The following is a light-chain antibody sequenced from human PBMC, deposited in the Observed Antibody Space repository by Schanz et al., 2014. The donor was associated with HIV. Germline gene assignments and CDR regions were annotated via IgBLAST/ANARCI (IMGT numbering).Light chain of an antibody. CDR2: DVT. Sequence: QSALTQPAAVSGSPGQSITISCTGTSSDVGGYNYVTWYQQHPGKAPKLMIYDVTKRPSGVSNSFSGSKSGNTASLTISGLQAGDEADYYCSSYTSSSTRVFGGGTKLPVL. J-gene: IGLJ3*02. V-gene: IGLV2-14*01. CDR1: SSDVGGYNY. CDR3: SSYTSSSTRV.